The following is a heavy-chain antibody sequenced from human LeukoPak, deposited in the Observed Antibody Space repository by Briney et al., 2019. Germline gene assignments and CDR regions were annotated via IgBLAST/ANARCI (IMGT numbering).Heavy chain of an antibody. CDR1: GGSFSGYY. CDR2: INHSGST. V-gene: IGHV4-34*01. J-gene: IGHJ6*02. D-gene: IGHD3-16*02. Sequence: PSETLSLTCAVYGGSFSGYYWSWIRQPPGKGLEWIGEINHSGSTTYNPSLKSRVTISIDTSKNQFSLKLSSVTAADMAVYYCARGQAHYDYFWESYRSYGLDVWGQGTTVTVSS. CDR3: ARGQAHYDYFWESYRSYGLDV.